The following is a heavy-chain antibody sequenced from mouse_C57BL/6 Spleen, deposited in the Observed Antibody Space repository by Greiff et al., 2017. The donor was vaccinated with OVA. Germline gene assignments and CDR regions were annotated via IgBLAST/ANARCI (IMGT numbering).Heavy chain of an antibody. CDR1: GYAFSSSW. J-gene: IGHJ2*01. CDR2: IYTGDGET. D-gene: IGHD1-1*01. V-gene: IGHV1-82*01. CDR3: ALITTVVPFDY. Sequence: VQLQQSGPELVKPGASVKISCQASGYAFSSSWMNWVQQRPGKGLEWIGRIYTGDGETNYNGKFKCKATLTADKTSSTAYMQLSSLTSVDSAVYFCALITTVVPFDYWGQGTTLTVSS.